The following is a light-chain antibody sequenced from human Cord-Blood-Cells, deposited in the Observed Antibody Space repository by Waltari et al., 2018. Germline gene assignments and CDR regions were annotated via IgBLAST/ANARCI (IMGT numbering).Light chain of an antibody. CDR1: SSVVGSYNL. Sequence: QSALTQPASVSGSPGQSITISCTGTSSVVGSYNLVSWYQQHPGKAPKLMIYEGSKRPSVVSNRFSGSKSGNTASLTISGLQAEDEADYYCCSYAGSSTYVFGTGTKVTVL. V-gene: IGLV2-23*01. CDR2: EGS. J-gene: IGLJ1*01. CDR3: CSYAGSSTYV.